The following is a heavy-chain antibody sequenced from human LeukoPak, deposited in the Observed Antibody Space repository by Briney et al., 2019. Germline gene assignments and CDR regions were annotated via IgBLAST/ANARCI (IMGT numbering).Heavy chain of an antibody. CDR3: AREKISSTGLDP. D-gene: IGHD6-13*01. V-gene: IGHV1-2*02. J-gene: IGHJ5*02. CDR2: INPNSGGT. CDR1: GYTFTGYY. Sequence: ASVKVSCKASGYTFTGYYMHWVRQAPGQGREWMGWINPNSGGTNYAQKFQGRVTMTRDTSISTAYMELSRLRSDDTAVYYCAREKISSTGLDPWGQGTLVTVSS.